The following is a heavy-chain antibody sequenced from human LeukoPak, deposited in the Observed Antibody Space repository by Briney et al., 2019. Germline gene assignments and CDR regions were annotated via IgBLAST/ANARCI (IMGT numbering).Heavy chain of an antibody. CDR2: IWYDGSNK. CDR3: ARDAYLSGSYSDC. V-gene: IGHV3-33*01. Sequence: GRSLRLSCAASGFTFSSYGMHWVRQAPGKGLEWVAVIWYDGSNKYYADSVKGRFTISRDNSKNTLYLQMNSLRAEDTAVYYCARDAYLSGSYSDCWGQGTLVTVSS. D-gene: IGHD1-26*01. J-gene: IGHJ4*02. CDR1: GFTFSSYG.